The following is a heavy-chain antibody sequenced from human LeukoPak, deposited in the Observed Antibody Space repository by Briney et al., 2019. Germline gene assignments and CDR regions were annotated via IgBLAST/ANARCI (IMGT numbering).Heavy chain of an antibody. CDR2: IIPIFGTA. J-gene: IGHJ5*02. Sequence: SVTVSCKASGGTFSSYAISWVRQAPGQGLEWMGGIIPIFGTANYAQKFQGRVTITADESPSTAYMELSSLRSEDTAVYYCARDLGYFANWFDPWGQGTLVTVSS. CDR1: GGTFSSYA. CDR3: ARDLGYFANWFDP. V-gene: IGHV1-69*01. D-gene: IGHD2-15*01.